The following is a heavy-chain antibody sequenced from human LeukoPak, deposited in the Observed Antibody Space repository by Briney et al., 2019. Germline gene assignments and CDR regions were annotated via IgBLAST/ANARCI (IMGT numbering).Heavy chain of an antibody. CDR1: RFTFSSYG. V-gene: IGHV3-30*18. CDR3: AKEIGSWFPYYYYYYGMDV. D-gene: IGHD6-13*01. J-gene: IGHJ6*02. Sequence: GGSLRLSCAASRFTFSSYGMHWVRQAPGKGLEWVAVISYDGSNKYYADSVKGRFTISRDNSKNTLYLQMNSLRAEDTAVYYCAKEIGSWFPYYYYYYGMDVWGQGTTVTVSS. CDR2: ISYDGSNK.